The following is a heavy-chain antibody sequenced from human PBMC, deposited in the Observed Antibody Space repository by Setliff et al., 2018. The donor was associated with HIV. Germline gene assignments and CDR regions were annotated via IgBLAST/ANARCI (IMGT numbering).Heavy chain of an antibody. J-gene: IGHJ4*02. CDR3: VPEGGGYTADF. Sequence: GGSLRLSCEASGFTLSQYDMNWVRQAPGKGLEWLSYISNTAGTIYYADSVKGRFTISRDNAKNTLYLQMSSLRADDTAVYYCVPEGGGYTADFWGQGTLVTVSS. CDR2: ISNTAGTI. CDR1: GFTLSQYD. V-gene: IGHV3-48*03. D-gene: IGHD5-18*01.